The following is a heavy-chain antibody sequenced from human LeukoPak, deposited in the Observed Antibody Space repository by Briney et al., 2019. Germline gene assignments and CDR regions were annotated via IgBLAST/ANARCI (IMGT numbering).Heavy chain of an antibody. CDR3: ARDRGPYDILTGPYYYYGMDV. Sequence: ASVKVSCKASGYTFTSYGISWVRQAPGQGLEWMGWISAYNGNTNYAQKLQGRVTMTTDTSTSTAYMELRSLRSDDTAVYYCARDRGPYDILTGPYYYYGMDVWGQGTTVTVSS. V-gene: IGHV1-18*01. J-gene: IGHJ6*02. CDR1: GYTFTSYG. D-gene: IGHD3-9*01. CDR2: ISAYNGNT.